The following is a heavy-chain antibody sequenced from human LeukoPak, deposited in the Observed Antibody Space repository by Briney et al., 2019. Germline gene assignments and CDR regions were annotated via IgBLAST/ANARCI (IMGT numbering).Heavy chain of an antibody. J-gene: IGHJ4*02. V-gene: IGHV3-49*04. Sequence: GGSLRLSCAASGFTVSNKYMSWVRQAPGKGLEWVSFIRSKAYGGTTEYAASVKGRFTISRDDSKSIAFLQMNSLKTEDTAVYYCTRELGYCTNGVCYRAYYFDYWGQGTLVTVSS. D-gene: IGHD2-8*01. CDR1: GFTVSNKY. CDR2: IRSKAYGGTT. CDR3: TRELGYCTNGVCYRAYYFDY.